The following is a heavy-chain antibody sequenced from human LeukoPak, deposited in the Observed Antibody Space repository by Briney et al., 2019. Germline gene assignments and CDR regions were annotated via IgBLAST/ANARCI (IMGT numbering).Heavy chain of an antibody. J-gene: IGHJ4*02. Sequence: PGGSLRLSCAASGFTVSSNYMSWVRQAPGKGLEWVSVIYSGGSTYYADSVKGRFTISRDNSKNTLYLQMNSLRAEDTAVYYCAREAGDCSSTSCHTRYDYWGQGTLVTVSS. CDR3: AREAGDCSSTSCHTRYDY. CDR2: IYSGGST. V-gene: IGHV3-66*01. D-gene: IGHD2-2*01. CDR1: GFTVSSNY.